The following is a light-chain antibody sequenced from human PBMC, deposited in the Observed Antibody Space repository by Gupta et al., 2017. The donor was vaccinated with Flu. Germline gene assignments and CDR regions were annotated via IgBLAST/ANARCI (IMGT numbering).Light chain of an antibody. Sequence: QTVNTGCAGTSSDVGGYNYVSWYQQHPGKAPKLMIYDVSKRPSGVPDRFSGSKSGNTASLTISGLQAEDEADYYCCSYAGSYTLVFGGGTKLTVL. CDR1: SSDVGGYNY. CDR3: CSYAGSYTLV. J-gene: IGLJ2*01. CDR2: DVS. V-gene: IGLV2-11*01.